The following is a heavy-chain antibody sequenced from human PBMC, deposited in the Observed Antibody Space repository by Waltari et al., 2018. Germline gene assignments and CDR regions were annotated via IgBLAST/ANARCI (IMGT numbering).Heavy chain of an antibody. CDR1: GFTFNNYW. CDR3: ARGGSKVATISSFYY. CDR2: INSDGSSK. V-gene: IGHV3-74*01. J-gene: IGHJ4*02. D-gene: IGHD5-12*01. Sequence: EVELVESGGGLVQPGGSLRLSCAASGFTFNNYWMHWVRQAPGKGLVWVSRINSDGSSKGSADSVKGRFTISRDNAKNTLYLQMNSLRGEDTAVYYCARGGSKVATISSFYYWGQGTLVTVSS.